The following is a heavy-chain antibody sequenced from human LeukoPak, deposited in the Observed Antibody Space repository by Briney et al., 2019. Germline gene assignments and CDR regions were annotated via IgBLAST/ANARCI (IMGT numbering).Heavy chain of an antibody. CDR2: INPNSGGT. J-gene: IGHJ3*02. D-gene: IGHD6-13*01. V-gene: IGHV1-2*02. CDR3: ASFKEAAGAFDI. Sequence: ASVKVSFEASGYTFTGYYMHWVRQAPGQGLEWMGWINPNSGGTNYAQKFQGRVTMTRDTSISTAYMELSRLRSDDTAVYYCASFKEAAGAFDIWGQGTMVTVSS. CDR1: GYTFTGYY.